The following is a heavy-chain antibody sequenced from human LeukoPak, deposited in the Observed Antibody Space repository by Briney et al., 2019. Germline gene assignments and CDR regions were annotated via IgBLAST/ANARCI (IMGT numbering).Heavy chain of an antibody. J-gene: IGHJ4*02. D-gene: IGHD4-17*01. CDR3: ASHKRGDYIALEFDY. CDR2: IHYRGTT. CDR1: GGSFSSSSYY. V-gene: IGHV4-39*01. Sequence: SETLSLTCAVSGGSFSSSSYYWGWVRQPPGKGLEWIGSIHYRGTTYYNPSLKSRVTISVDTSKNQFSLKLSSVTAADTAVYYCASHKRGDYIALEFDYWGQGTLVTVSS.